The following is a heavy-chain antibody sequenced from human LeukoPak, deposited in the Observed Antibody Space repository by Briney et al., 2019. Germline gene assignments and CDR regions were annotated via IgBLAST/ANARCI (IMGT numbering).Heavy chain of an antibody. J-gene: IGHJ4*02. D-gene: IGHD1-1*01. CDR2: LYTGGRT. CDR1: GFTFSSYE. V-gene: IGHV3-53*01. Sequence: GGSLRLSCAASGFTFSSYEMNWVRQAPGKGLEWVSLLYTGGRTYYADSVEGRFTISRDDSKNTVYLHMNTVRAEDTAMYYCARGGVNYWNPRYWGQGTLVTVSS. CDR3: ARGGVNYWNPRY.